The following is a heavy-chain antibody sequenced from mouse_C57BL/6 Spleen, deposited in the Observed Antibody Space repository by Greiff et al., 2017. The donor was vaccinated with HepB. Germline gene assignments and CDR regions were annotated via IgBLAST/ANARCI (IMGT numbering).Heavy chain of an antibody. Sequence: DVQLVESEGGLVQPGSSMKLSCTASGFTFSDYYMAWVRQVPEKGLEWVANINYDGSSTYYLDSLKSRFIISRDNAKNILYLQMSSLKSEDTATYYCARYDYGMFAYWGQGTLVTVSA. V-gene: IGHV5-16*01. CDR2: INYDGSST. J-gene: IGHJ3*01. CDR3: ARYDYGMFAY. CDR1: GFTFSDYY. D-gene: IGHD2-4*01.